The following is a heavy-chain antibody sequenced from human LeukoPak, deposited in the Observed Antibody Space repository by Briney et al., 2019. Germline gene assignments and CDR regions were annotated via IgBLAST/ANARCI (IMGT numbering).Heavy chain of an antibody. D-gene: IGHD1-26*01. J-gene: IGHJ4*02. CDR2: IIPIFGTA. V-gene: IGHV1-69*06. CDR1: GGTFSSYA. Sequence: SVKVSCKASGGTFSSYAISWVRQAPGQGLEWMGGIIPIFGTANYAQKFQGRVTITADKSTSTAYMELSSLRSEDTAVYYCARGTYSGSYYWDYWGQGTLVTVSS. CDR3: ARGTYSGSYYWDY.